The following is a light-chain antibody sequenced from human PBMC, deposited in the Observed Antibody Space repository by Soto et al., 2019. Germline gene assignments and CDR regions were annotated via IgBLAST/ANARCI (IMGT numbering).Light chain of an antibody. CDR2: GAS. Sequence: EIVLTQSPGTLSLSPGERATLSCRASQSVSSNYLAWYQQKPGQAPRLLIYGASSRATGIPDRFSGSGSGTDFTLTISRLEPEDFAVYYCQQYESTPYTFGQGTKVDI. CDR1: QSVSSNY. V-gene: IGKV3-20*01. CDR3: QQYESTPYT. J-gene: IGKJ2*01.